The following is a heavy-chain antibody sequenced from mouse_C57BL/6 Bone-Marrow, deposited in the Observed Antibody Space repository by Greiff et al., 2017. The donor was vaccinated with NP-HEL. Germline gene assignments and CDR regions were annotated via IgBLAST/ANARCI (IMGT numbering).Heavy chain of an antibody. V-gene: IGHV14-3*01. CDR2: IDPANGNT. CDR1: GFNIKNTY. CDR3: ARSTDYYGSSYEAY. D-gene: IGHD1-1*01. Sequence: EVKLVESVAELVRPGASVKLSCTASGFNIKNTYMHWVKQRPEQGLEWIGRIDPANGNTKYVPKFQGKATITADTSSNTAYLQLSSLTSEDTAIYYCARSTDYYGSSYEAYWGQGTLVTVSA. J-gene: IGHJ3*01.